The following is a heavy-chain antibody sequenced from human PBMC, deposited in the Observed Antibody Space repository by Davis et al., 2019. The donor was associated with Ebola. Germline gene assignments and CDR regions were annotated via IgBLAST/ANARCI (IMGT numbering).Heavy chain of an antibody. Sequence: GESLKISCAASGFTFSSYAMSWVRQAPGKGLEWVSVISGSGASTYYADSVEGRFTISRDNAKNTLYLQMNSLRAEDTAVYYCGRVIFFPGIGMDVWGQGTTVTVSS. J-gene: IGHJ6*02. CDR2: ISGSGAST. CDR1: GFTFSSYA. V-gene: IGHV3-23*01. CDR3: GRVIFFPGIGMDV. D-gene: IGHD1-14*01.